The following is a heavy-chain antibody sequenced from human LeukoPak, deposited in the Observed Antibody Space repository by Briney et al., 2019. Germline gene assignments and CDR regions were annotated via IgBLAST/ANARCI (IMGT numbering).Heavy chain of an antibody. Sequence: PGGSLRLSCAASGFTVSSNYMSWVRQAPGKGLEWVSVIYRGTTTDYADSVKGRFTISRDNSRNTLYLQMNSLRAEHTALYYCARVADTHIFDYWGQGTLVTVSS. CDR1: GFTVSSNY. V-gene: IGHV3-53*01. CDR3: ARVADTHIFDY. D-gene: IGHD2-21*01. CDR2: IYRGTTT. J-gene: IGHJ4*02.